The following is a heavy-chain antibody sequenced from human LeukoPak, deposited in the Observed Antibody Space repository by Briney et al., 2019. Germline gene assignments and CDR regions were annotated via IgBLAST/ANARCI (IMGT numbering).Heavy chain of an antibody. CDR2: INHSGST. J-gene: IGHJ4*02. D-gene: IGHD3-16*02. CDR1: GGSFSAYS. Sequence: PSETLSLTCAVYGGSFSAYSWSWIRQPPGKGLEWIGEINHSGSTNYNASLKSRLTISVDTSKNQFSLKLSSVTAADTAVYYCARHRLRLGELSSQALFDYWGQGTLVTVSS. CDR3: ARHRLRLGELSSQALFDY. V-gene: IGHV4-34*01.